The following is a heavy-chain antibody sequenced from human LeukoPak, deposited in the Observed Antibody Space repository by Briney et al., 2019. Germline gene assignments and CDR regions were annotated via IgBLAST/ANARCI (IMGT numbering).Heavy chain of an antibody. V-gene: IGHV3-30*02. Sequence: GGSLRLSCAASGFIFSSYGMHWVRQAPGKGLEWVAFIRYDGRNKYYADSVKGRFTISRDNSKNTLYLQMNSLRGEDTAVYYCAKDSLRERIVGSTTRGVNDYWGQGTLVTVSS. CDR1: GFIFSSYG. CDR3: AKDSLRERIVGSTTRGVNDY. CDR2: IRYDGRNK. D-gene: IGHD1-26*01. J-gene: IGHJ4*02.